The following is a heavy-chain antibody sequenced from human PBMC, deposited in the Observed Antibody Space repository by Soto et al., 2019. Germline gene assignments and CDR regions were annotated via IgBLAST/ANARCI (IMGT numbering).Heavy chain of an antibody. J-gene: IGHJ5*02. CDR3: TRDLYGDYGWFDP. CDR2: IRSKAYGGTT. D-gene: IGHD4-17*01. CDR1: GFTFGDYA. V-gene: IGHV3-49*03. Sequence: GGSLRLSCTASGFTFGDYAVSWFRQAPGKGLEWVGFIRSKAYGGTTEYAASVKGRFTISRDDSKSIAYLQMNSLKTEDTAVYYCTRDLYGDYGWFDPWGQGTLVTVSS.